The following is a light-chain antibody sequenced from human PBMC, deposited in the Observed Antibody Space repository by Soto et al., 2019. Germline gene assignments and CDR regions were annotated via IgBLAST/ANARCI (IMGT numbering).Light chain of an antibody. CDR3: QQCFDWRLT. J-gene: IGKJ4*01. CDR1: QSVNTN. CDR2: GAS. Sequence: EIVMTQSPDTLSASPGERATLSCSASQSVNTNLAWYQQKAGQAPRLLIYGASTRATGIPARFSGGGSGTEFTLTISSLQSEDFAVYYCQQCFDWRLTFGGGTKVDIK. V-gene: IGKV3-15*01.